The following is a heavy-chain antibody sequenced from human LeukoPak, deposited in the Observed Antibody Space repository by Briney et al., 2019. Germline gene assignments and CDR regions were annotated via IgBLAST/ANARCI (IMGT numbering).Heavy chain of an antibody. CDR2: IDSDGSST. CDR1: GFTFSSYW. Sequence: TGGSLRLSCAASGFTFSSYWMHWVRQAPGKGLVWVSRIDSDGSSTSYADSVKGRFTISRDNAKNTLYPQMNSLRAEDTAVYYCARDPLSGKYYYYGMDVWGQGTTVTVSS. CDR3: ARDPLSGKYYYYGMDV. J-gene: IGHJ6*01. V-gene: IGHV3-74*01. D-gene: IGHD1-14*01.